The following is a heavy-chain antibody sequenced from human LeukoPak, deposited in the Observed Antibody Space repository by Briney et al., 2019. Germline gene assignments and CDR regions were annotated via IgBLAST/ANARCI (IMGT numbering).Heavy chain of an antibody. CDR1: GFTFTSYA. J-gene: IGHJ6*03. V-gene: IGHV3-23*01. Sequence: GGSLRLSCAASGFTFTSYAMSWVRQAPGKGLEWVSAISGSGGSTYYADSVKGRFTISRDNSKNTLYLQMNSLRAEDTAVYYCAKTGAGYYYMDVWGKGTTVTVSS. D-gene: IGHD7-27*01. CDR3: AKTGAGYYYMDV. CDR2: ISGSGGST.